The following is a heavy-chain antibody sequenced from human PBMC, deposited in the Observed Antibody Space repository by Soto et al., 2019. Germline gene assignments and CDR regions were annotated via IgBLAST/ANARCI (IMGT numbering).Heavy chain of an antibody. D-gene: IGHD5-18*01. CDR1: GFTFSSYG. J-gene: IGHJ4*02. CDR2: IWYDGSNK. Sequence: QVQLVESGGGVVQPGRSLRLSCAASGFTFSSYGMHWVRQAPGKGLEWVAVIWYDGSNKYYADSVKDRFTISRDNSKNTLYLQMNSLRAEDTAVYYCARARADTAMVDYWGQGTLVTVSS. CDR3: ARARADTAMVDY. V-gene: IGHV3-33*01.